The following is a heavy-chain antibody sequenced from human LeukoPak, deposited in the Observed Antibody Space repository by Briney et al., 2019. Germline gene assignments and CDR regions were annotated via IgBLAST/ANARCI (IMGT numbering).Heavy chain of an antibody. Sequence: PGGSLRLSCAASGFTFSSYAMNWVRQAPGKGLEWVAVIWYDGSNKYYADSVKGRFTISRDNSKNTLYLQMNSLRAEDTAVYYCARGVTYYDFWSGYYGTPQFDYWGQGTLVTVSS. CDR1: GFTFSSYA. V-gene: IGHV3-33*08. J-gene: IGHJ4*02. D-gene: IGHD3-3*01. CDR2: IWYDGSNK. CDR3: ARGVTYYDFWSGYYGTPQFDY.